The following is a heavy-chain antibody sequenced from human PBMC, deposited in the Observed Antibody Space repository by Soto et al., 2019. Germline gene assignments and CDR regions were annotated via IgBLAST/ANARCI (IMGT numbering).Heavy chain of an antibody. D-gene: IGHD5-18*01. CDR1: GFTFSIYA. V-gene: IGHV3-23*01. CDR3: ARTLYSYGTDY. CDR2: ISGSGGST. J-gene: IGHJ4*02. Sequence: GGSLRLSSAASGFTFSIYAMSWVRQAPGKGLEWVSAISGSGGSTYYADSVKGRFTISRDNSKNTLYLQMNSLRAEDTAVYYCARTLYSYGTDYWGQGTLVTVSS.